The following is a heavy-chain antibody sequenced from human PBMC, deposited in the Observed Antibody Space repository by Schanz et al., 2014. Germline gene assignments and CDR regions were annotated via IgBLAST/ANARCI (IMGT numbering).Heavy chain of an antibody. CDR1: GFSVSSNF. CDR2: ISGRGGRT. D-gene: IGHD4-17*01. CDR3: AKDCPSDYGDHCFDF. V-gene: IGHV3-23*04. Sequence: EVQLVESGGGLVQPGGSLRLSCAASGFSVSSNFMTWVRQAPGKGLEWVSAISGRGGRTYYADSVKGRFTISRDNSKNTLSLQMNSLRAEDTAVYYCAKDCPSDYGDHCFDFWGQGTLVTVSS. J-gene: IGHJ4*02.